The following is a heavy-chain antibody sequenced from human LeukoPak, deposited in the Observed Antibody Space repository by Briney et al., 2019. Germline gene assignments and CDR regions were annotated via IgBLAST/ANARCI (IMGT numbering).Heavy chain of an antibody. V-gene: IGHV4-30-4*07. D-gene: IGHD4-17*01. CDR1: GGSISSGSYS. CDR2: MYYSGST. Sequence: SETLSLTCAVSGGSISSGSYSWSWIRQPPGKGLEWIGYMYYSGSTYYNPSLKSRVTISVDTSKNQFSLKLSSVTAADTAVYYCARDLYGDRPFDYWGQGTLVTVSS. J-gene: IGHJ4*02. CDR3: ARDLYGDRPFDY.